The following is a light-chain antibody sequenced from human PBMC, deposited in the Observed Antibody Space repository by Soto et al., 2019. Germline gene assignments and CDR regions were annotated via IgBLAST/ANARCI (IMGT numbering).Light chain of an antibody. CDR2: DVS. V-gene: IGLV2-14*01. CDR1: SSDVGGYNY. CDR3: SSYTSSSTYV. Sequence: QSVLTQPASVSGSPGQSITISRTGTSSDVGGYNYVSWYQQHPGKAPKLMIYDVSNRPSGVSNRFSGSKSGNTASLTISGLQAEDGADYYCSSYTSSSTYVFGTGTKVTVL. J-gene: IGLJ1*01.